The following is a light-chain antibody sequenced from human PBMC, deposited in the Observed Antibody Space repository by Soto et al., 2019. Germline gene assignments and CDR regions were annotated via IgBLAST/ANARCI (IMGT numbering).Light chain of an antibody. V-gene: IGKV3-20*01. CDR1: QSVSNSY. Sequence: EIVLTQSPGTLSLSPGERVTLSCRASQSVSNSYLAWYQQKPGQAPRLLIYGASSRATGIPDRFSGSRSGTDFTLTISRLEPEDFAVYYCQQYVSSPWTFGQGTKVEIK. J-gene: IGKJ1*01. CDR2: GAS. CDR3: QQYVSSPWT.